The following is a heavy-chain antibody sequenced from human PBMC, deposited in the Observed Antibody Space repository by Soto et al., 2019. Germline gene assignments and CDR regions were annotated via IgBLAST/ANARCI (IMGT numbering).Heavy chain of an antibody. CDR1: GGTFSSYA. J-gene: IGHJ6*02. Sequence: SVKVSCKASGGTFSSYAISWVRQAPGQGLEWMGGIIPIFGTANYAQKFQGRVTITADESTSTAYMELSSLRSEDTAVYYCASRDGYSSSSGDYYYGMDVWGQGTTVTVYS. CDR3: ASRDGYSSSSGDYYYGMDV. V-gene: IGHV1-69*13. CDR2: IIPIFGTA. D-gene: IGHD6-6*01.